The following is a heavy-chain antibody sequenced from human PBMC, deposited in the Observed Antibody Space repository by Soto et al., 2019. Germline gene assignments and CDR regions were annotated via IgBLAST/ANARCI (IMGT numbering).Heavy chain of an antibody. V-gene: IGHV3-9*01. D-gene: IGHD3-22*01. CDR3: ARGAPSLWLLAHY. CDR2: ISSSSSYI. J-gene: IGHJ4*02. Sequence: EVQLVESGGGLVQPGRSLRLSCAASGFTFDDYAMHWVRQAPGKGLEWVSGISSSSSYIYYADSVKGRFTISRDNAKNSLYLQMNSLRAEDTAVYYCARGAPSLWLLAHYWGQGTLVTVSS. CDR1: GFTFDDYA.